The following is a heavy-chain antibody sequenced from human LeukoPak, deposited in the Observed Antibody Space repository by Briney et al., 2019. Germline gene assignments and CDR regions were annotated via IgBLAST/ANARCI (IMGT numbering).Heavy chain of an antibody. CDR1: GFTFSSYS. CDR3: ARDLRFDY. V-gene: IGHV3-21*01. J-gene: IGHJ4*02. Sequence: GGSLILSCAASGFTFSSYSMNWVRQAPGKGLEWVSSISHSSSYIYYADSVKGRFTISRDNAKNSLYLQMNSLRAEDTAVYYCARDLRFDYWGQGTLVTVSS. CDR2: ISHSSSYI.